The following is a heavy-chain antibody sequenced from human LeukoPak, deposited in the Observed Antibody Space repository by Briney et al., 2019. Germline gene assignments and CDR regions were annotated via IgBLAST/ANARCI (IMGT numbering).Heavy chain of an antibody. CDR1: AFTVSSYW. J-gene: IGHJ4*02. V-gene: IGHV3-7*01. CDR2: IKQDGSET. D-gene: IGHD6-13*01. Sequence: GGSLRLSCPASAFTVSSYWTRSVRQAPGKGLEWVANIKQDGSETYYVDSVKGRFTISRDNAKHLLYLEMNSLRAEDTALYYCARVDGSSSYPDYWGQGTLVTVSS. CDR3: ARVDGSSSYPDY.